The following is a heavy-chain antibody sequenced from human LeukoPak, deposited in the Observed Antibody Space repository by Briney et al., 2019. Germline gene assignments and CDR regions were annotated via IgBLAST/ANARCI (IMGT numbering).Heavy chain of an antibody. D-gene: IGHD6-13*01. CDR3: ARDRGLAGYSSSWYLYYFDY. CDR1: GFTVSSNY. CDR2: IYSGGST. V-gene: IGHV3-66*01. Sequence: GGSLRLSCAASGFTVSSNYMSWVRQAPGKGLEWVSVIYSGGSTYYADSVKGRFTISRDNSKNTLYLQMNSLRAEDTAVYYCARDRGLAGYSSSWYLYYFDYWGQGTLVTVSS. J-gene: IGHJ4*02.